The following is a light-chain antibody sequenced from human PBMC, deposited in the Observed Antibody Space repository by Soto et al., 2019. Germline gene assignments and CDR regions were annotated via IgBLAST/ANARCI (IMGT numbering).Light chain of an antibody. CDR3: MQALQSPPT. Sequence: EIVMTQSPLSLPVTPGEPASISCRSSQSLLYSNGYDSLDWYLQKPGQSPQLLIYLGSNRASGVPARFSGSGSGTDFTLKISRVEADDVGVYYCMQALQSPPTFGQGTKVEIK. J-gene: IGKJ1*01. CDR1: QSLLYSNGYDS. V-gene: IGKV2-28*01. CDR2: LGS.